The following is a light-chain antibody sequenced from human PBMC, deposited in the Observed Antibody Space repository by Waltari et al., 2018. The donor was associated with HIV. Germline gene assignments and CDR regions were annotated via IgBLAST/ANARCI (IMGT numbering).Light chain of an antibody. J-gene: IGKJ1*01. CDR3: QQYNSYPWT. Sequence: DTHMTQSPSTLSAYVGERVTITCRASQRISSWLAWYQQKPGKAPKLLIYKASSLESGVPSRFSGSGSGTEFTLTISSLQPDDFATYYCQQYNSYPWTFGQGTKVEIK. CDR2: KAS. CDR1: QRISSW. V-gene: IGKV1-5*03.